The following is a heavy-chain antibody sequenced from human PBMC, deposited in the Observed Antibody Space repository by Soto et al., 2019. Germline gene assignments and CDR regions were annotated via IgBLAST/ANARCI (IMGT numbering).Heavy chain of an antibody. D-gene: IGHD4-17*01. Sequence: GGSLRLSCAASGFTVSSNYMSWVRQAPGKGLEWVSVIYSGGSTYYADSVKGRFTIARDNSKNKLYLQMNSLRAEDTAVYYCARDDNKLYGDYGRVYYYYYMDVWGKGTTVTVSS. V-gene: IGHV3-66*01. CDR1: GFTVSSNY. CDR3: ARDDNKLYGDYGRVYYYYYMDV. CDR2: IYSGGST. J-gene: IGHJ6*03.